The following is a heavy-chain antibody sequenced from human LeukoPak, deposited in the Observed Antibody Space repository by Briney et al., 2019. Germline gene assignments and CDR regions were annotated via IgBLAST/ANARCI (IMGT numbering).Heavy chain of an antibody. CDR3: ARLAGSGSYYTRGAFDI. CDR1: GGSISSSSYY. V-gene: IGHV4-39*01. CDR2: IYYSGST. D-gene: IGHD3-10*01. Sequence: SGTLSLTCTVSGGSISSSSYYWGWIRQPPGKGLEWIGSIYYSGSTYYNPSLKSRVTISVDTSKNQFSLKLSSVTAADTAVYYCARLAGSGSYYTRGAFDIWGQGTMVTVSS. J-gene: IGHJ3*02.